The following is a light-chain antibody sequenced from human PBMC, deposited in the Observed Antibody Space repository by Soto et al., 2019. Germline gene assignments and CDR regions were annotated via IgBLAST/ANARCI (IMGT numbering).Light chain of an antibody. V-gene: IGLV2-14*01. CDR2: GVT. CDR1: SSDVGGYNY. CDR3: SSYTSASTLLYL. J-gene: IGLJ1*01. Sequence: QSALTQPASVSGSPGQSITISCTGTSSDVGGYNYVSWYQQHPGMAPKLLIYGVTNRTSGVSTRFSGSKSGNTASLTISGLQAEDEADYHCSSYTSASTLLYLFGTGTKLTVL.